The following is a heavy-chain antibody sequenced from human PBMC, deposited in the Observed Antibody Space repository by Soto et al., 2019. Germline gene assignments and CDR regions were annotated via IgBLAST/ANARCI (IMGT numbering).Heavy chain of an antibody. CDR1: GGTFSSYA. CDR3: ARGATSAAFDI. J-gene: IGHJ3*02. V-gene: IGHV1-69*13. Sequence: SVKVSCKASGGTFSSYAISWLRQSPGQGLEWMGGIIPIFGTANYAQKFQGRVTITADESTSTAYMELSSLRSEDTAVYYCARGATSAAFDIWGQGTMVTVSS. CDR2: IIPIFGTA. D-gene: IGHD5-12*01.